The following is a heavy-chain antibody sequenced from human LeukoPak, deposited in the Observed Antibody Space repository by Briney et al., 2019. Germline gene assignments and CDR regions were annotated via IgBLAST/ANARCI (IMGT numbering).Heavy chain of an antibody. CDR3: ARVNINNWHSCDY. J-gene: IGHJ4*02. CDR2: IYHSGSP. Sequence: SETLSLTCAVSGGSISSNNWWGWVRQPPGKGLEWIGEIYHSGSPNYNPSLKSRVTISVDKSRNHFSLNLSSVTAADTAVCYCARVNINNWHSCDYWGQGTLVTVSS. CDR1: GGSISSNNW. V-gene: IGHV4-4*02. D-gene: IGHD1-1*01.